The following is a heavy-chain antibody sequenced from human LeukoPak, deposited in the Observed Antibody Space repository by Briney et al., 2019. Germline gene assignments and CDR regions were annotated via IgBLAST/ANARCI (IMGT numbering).Heavy chain of an antibody. J-gene: IGHJ4*02. CDR2: IYRSGST. Sequence: SETLSLTCTVSGGSISSYYWSWIRQPPGKGLEWIGSIYRSGSTYYNPSLKSRVTISVDTSKNQFSLKLSSVTAADTAVYYCARDLTDSSGYYMYYFDYWGQGTLVTVSS. CDR3: ARDLTDSSGYYMYYFDY. V-gene: IGHV4-4*08. D-gene: IGHD3-22*01. CDR1: GGSISSYY.